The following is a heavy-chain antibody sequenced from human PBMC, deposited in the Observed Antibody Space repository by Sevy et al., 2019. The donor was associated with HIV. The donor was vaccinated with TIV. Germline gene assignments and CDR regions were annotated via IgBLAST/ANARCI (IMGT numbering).Heavy chain of an antibody. V-gene: IGHV3-23*01. Sequence: GGSLRLSCAASGFTFSSYAMSWVRQAPGKGLEWVLAISGSGGSTYYADSVKGRFTISRDNSKNTLYLQMNSLRAEDTAVYYCAKASSGRYLDYYYYYMDVWGKGTTVTVSS. CDR2: ISGSGGST. CDR1: GFTFSSYA. J-gene: IGHJ6*03. CDR3: AKASSGRYLDYYYYYMDV. D-gene: IGHD3-10*01.